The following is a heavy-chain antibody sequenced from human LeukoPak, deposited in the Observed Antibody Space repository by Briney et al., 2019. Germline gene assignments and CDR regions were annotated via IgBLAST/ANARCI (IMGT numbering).Heavy chain of an antibody. D-gene: IGHD3-22*01. CDR2: ISGSGGST. J-gene: IGHJ4*02. CDR3: AKARYYYDSSGPTDY. V-gene: IGHV3-23*01. CDR1: GFTFSSYA. Sequence: GGSLRLSCAASGFTFSSYAMSWVRQAPGKGLEWVAAISGSGGSTYYADSVKGRFAISRENSKNTLYLQMNSLRADDTAVYYCAKARYYYDSSGPTDYWGQGTLVTVSS.